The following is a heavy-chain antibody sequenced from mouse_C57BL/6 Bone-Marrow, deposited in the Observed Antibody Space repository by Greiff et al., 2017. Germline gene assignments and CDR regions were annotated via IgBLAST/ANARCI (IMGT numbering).Heavy chain of an antibody. CDR1: GFTFSDYG. CDR3: AREYYYGSRDWYVDV. D-gene: IGHD1-1*01. V-gene: IGHV5-17*01. CDR2: ISSGSSTI. J-gene: IGHJ1*03. Sequence: EVKVVESGGGLVKPGGSLKLSCAASGFTFSDYGMHWVRQAPEKGLEWVAYISSGSSTIYYADTVKGRFTISRDNAKNTLFLQMTSLRSEDTAMYYCAREYYYGSRDWYVDVWGTGTTVTVSS.